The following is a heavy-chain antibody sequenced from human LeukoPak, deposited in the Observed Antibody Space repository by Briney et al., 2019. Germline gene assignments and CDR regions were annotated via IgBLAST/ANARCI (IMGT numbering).Heavy chain of an antibody. Sequence: SETLSLTCGVSGYSISSGFYWGWIRQPPGKGLQWIGSLYYTGSAEYNPSLKSRLTMSMDKSKNQFSLKLNSVTAADTAVYYCARLWSGYNFDYWGQGTLVTVSS. J-gene: IGHJ4*02. D-gene: IGHD5-24*01. CDR3: ARLWSGYNFDY. CDR2: LYYTGSA. CDR1: GYSISSGFY. V-gene: IGHV4-38-2*01.